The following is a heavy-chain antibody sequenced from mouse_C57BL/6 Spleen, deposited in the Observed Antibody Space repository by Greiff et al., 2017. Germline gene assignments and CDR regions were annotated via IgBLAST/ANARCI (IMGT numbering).Heavy chain of an antibody. V-gene: IGHV1-18*01. Sequence: EVQLQQSGPELVKPGASVKIPCKASGYTFTDYNMDWVKQSHGKSLEWIGDINPNNGGTIYNQKFKGKATLTVDKSSSTAYMELRSLTSEDTAVYYCARRVYYDYEGFAYWGQGTLVTVSA. CDR2: INPNNGGT. D-gene: IGHD2-4*01. J-gene: IGHJ3*01. CDR1: GYTFTDYN. CDR3: ARRVYYDYEGFAY.